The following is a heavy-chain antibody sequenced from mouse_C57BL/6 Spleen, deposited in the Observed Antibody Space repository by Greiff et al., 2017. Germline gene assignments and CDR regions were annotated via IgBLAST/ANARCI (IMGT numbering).Heavy chain of an antibody. CDR3: ARKGASKSFAY. V-gene: IGHV1-69*01. D-gene: IGHD2-10*02. CDR2: IDPSDSYT. Sequence: VQLQQPGAELVMPGASVKLSCKASGYTFTSYWMHWVKQRPGQGLEWIGEIDPSDSYTNYNQKFKGKSTLTVDKSSSTAYMQLSSLASEDSAVYYCARKGASKSFAYWGQGTLVTVSA. J-gene: IGHJ3*01. CDR1: GYTFTSYW.